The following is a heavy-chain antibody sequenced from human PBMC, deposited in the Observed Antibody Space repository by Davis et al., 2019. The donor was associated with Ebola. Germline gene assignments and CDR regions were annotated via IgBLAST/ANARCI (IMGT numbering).Heavy chain of an antibody. CDR1: GFTFSSYA. CDR3: ARGIAFDDY. Sequence: GESLKISCAASGFTFSSYAMSWVRQAPGKGLEWVAVIWYDGSNKYYADSVKGRFTISRDNSKNTLYLQMNSLRAEDTAVYYCARGIAFDDYWGQGTLVTASS. D-gene: IGHD6-13*01. CDR2: IWYDGSNK. V-gene: IGHV3-33*08. J-gene: IGHJ4*02.